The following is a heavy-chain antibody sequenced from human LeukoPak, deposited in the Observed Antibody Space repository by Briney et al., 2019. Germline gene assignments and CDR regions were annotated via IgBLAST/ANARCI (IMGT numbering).Heavy chain of an antibody. CDR3: ARDRSSSWSYGYYYGMDV. Sequence: PSETPPLTSAVDGRSFSGYYCSWIRPPPGRGLEWIVALNHSGSTNYNPSLKSRVTISVDTSKNQFSLKLSSVTAADTAVYYCARDRSSSWSYGYYYGMDVWGQGTTVTVSS. J-gene: IGHJ6*02. CDR2: LNHSGST. D-gene: IGHD6-13*01. CDR1: GRSFSGYY. V-gene: IGHV4-34*01.